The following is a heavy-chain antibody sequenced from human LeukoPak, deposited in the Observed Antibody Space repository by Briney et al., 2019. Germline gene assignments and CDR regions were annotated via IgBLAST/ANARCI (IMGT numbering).Heavy chain of an antibody. D-gene: IGHD3-10*01. V-gene: IGHV3-23*01. Sequence: GGSLRLSCAASGFTFSSYAMTWVRQAPGEGLEWVSAISGSGDSTYYADSVKGRFTTSRDNSKNTLYLQMNSLRAEDTAIYYCAKDQGYYGSGSYKEYFQHWGQGTLVTVSS. CDR1: GFTFSSYA. J-gene: IGHJ1*01. CDR3: AKDQGYYGSGSYKEYFQH. CDR2: ISGSGDST.